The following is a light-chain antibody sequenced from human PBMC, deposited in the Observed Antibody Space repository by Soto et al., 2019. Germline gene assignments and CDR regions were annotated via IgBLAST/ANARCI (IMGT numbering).Light chain of an antibody. CDR2: KAS. V-gene: IGKV1-5*03. J-gene: IGKJ1*01. CDR3: QHYNSYSEA. Sequence: MHMTQSPSSLSASVGYRVSITCRASQTISSWLAWYQQKPGKAPKLLIYKASTLKSGVPSRFSGSGSGTEFTLTISSLQTDDFATYNCQHYNSYSEAFGQGTKV. CDR1: QTISSW.